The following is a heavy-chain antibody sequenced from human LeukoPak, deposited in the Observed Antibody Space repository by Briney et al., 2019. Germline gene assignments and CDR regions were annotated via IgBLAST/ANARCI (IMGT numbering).Heavy chain of an antibody. V-gene: IGHV4-38-2*01. CDR2: IYHSGST. Sequence: SETLSLTCAVSGYSISSGYYWGWIRQPPGKGLEWIGSIYHSGSTYYNPSLKSRVTISVDTSKNQFSLKLSSVTAADTAVYYCASFRAFDIWGQGTIVTVSS. J-gene: IGHJ3*02. CDR3: ASFRAFDI. CDR1: GYSISSGYY.